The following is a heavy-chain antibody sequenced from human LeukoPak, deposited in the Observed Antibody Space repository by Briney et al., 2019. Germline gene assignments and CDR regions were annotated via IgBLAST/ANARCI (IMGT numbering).Heavy chain of an antibody. CDR3: ARHRGRGSSSWSDY. V-gene: IGHV4-34*01. J-gene: IGHJ4*02. Sequence: PSETLSLTCAVYGGSFSGYYWSWIRQPPGKGLEWIGEINHSGSTNYNPSLKSRVTISVDTSKNQFSLKLSSVTAADTAVYYCARHRGRGSSSWSDYWGQGTLVTVSS. D-gene: IGHD6-13*01. CDR1: GGSFSGYY. CDR2: INHSGST.